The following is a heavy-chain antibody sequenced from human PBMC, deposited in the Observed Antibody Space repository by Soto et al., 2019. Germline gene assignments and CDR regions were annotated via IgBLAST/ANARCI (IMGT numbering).Heavy chain of an antibody. CDR1: GGSISGGNYY. J-gene: IGHJ5*02. V-gene: IGHV4-31*03. CDR2: ISYSGSP. Sequence: QVQLQESGPGLVKPSQTLSLTCTVSGGSISGGNYYWSWIRQHPGRGLEWLGYISYSGSPYYNPSRKSRVTISVDTSKSQFSLKLSSVTAADTAVYYCARAGDVYDSSGTYWFDPWGQGTLVTVSS. CDR3: ARAGDVYDSSGTYWFDP. D-gene: IGHD3-22*01.